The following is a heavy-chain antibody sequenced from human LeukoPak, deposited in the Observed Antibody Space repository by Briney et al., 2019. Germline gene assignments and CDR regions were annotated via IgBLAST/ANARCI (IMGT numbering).Heavy chain of an antibody. CDR3: ARASIAAAVPFDY. CDR2: IYYSGST. D-gene: IGHD6-13*01. V-gene: IGHV4-59*08. CDR1: GGSISSYY. Sequence: KASETLSLTCTVSGGSISSYYWSWIRQPPGRGLEWIGYIYYSGSTNYNPSLKSRVTISVDTSKNQFSLKLSSVAAADTAVYYCARASIAAAVPFDYWGQGTLVTVSS. J-gene: IGHJ4*02.